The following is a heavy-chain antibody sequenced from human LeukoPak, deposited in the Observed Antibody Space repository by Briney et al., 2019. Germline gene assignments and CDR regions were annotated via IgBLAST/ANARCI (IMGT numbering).Heavy chain of an antibody. J-gene: IGHJ6*03. Sequence: PGGSLRLSCAASGFTFSSYSITWVRQAPGEGLEWVSSITSSSAYIHYADSVKDRFPIHRDNAKNSLYPQMNSLRAEDTAVYYCTRVTFGATTNNYYFYHMDVWGKGASVTVSS. V-gene: IGHV3-21*01. D-gene: IGHD5-24*01. CDR2: ITSSSAYI. CDR1: GFTFSSYS. CDR3: TRVTFGATTNNYYFYHMDV.